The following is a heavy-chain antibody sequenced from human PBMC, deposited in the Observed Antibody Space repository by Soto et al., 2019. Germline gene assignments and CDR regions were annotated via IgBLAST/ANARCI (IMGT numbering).Heavy chain of an antibody. V-gene: IGHV4-59*08. D-gene: IGHD6-13*01. CDR3: ARHGSAFSSSWYYFDY. Sequence: SETLSLTCTVSGGSISSYYWSWIRQPPGKGLEWIGYIYYSGSTNYNPSLKSRVTISVDTSKNQFSLKLSSVTAADTAVYYCARHGSAFSSSWYYFDYWGQGTLVTVSS. CDR1: GGSISSYY. CDR2: IYYSGST. J-gene: IGHJ4*02.